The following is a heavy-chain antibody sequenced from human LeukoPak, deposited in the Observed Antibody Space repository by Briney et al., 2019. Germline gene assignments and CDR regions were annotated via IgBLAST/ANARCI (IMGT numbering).Heavy chain of an antibody. V-gene: IGHV3-15*01. CDR3: STMSAIFGVVVPDY. Sequence: GGSLRLSCAVSGFVFSDAWMSWVRQAPGKGLEWVGRIKSKTNGGTTDYAAPVKGRFSISRDDSKNTLFLQMYSLRTEDTGVYYCSTMSAIFGVVVPDYWGQGTLVSVSP. CDR2: IKSKTNGGTT. D-gene: IGHD3-3*01. CDR1: GFVFSDAW. J-gene: IGHJ4*02.